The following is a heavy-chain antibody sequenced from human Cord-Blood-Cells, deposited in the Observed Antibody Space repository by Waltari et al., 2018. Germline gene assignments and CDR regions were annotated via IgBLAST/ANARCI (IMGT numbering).Heavy chain of an antibody. CDR3: ARDRSRSIGDAFYI. J-gene: IGHJ3*02. Sequence: LERVSSISSSSMYIYDADSVKGRPIISRDNAKNSLYLQMNSLRAEDTAVYYCARDRSRSIGDAFYIWGQGTMVTVSS. V-gene: IGHV3-21*01. D-gene: IGHD3-3*02. CDR2: ISSSSMYI.